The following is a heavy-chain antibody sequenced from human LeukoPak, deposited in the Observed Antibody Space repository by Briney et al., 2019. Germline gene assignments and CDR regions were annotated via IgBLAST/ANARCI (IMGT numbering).Heavy chain of an antibody. D-gene: IGHD1-14*01. CDR1: GFTFSDYS. Sequence: GGSLRLSCEASGFTFSDYSMNWVRQAPGEGLEWVSSISSSSSYMYYADSVKGRFTISRDNARNSLYLQMNSLRDEDTAVYYCARDHAALRYYFDYWGQGTLITVSS. V-gene: IGHV3-21*01. J-gene: IGHJ4*02. CDR2: ISSSSSYM. CDR3: ARDHAALRYYFDY.